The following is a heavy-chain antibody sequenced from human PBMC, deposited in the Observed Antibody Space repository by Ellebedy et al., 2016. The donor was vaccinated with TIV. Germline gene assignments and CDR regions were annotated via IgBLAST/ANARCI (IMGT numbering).Heavy chain of an antibody. CDR2: INQSGRA. D-gene: IGHD2-15*01. J-gene: IGHJ4*02. Sequence: SETLSLTCAVYGGSFSGYYYSWIRQPPGKGLEWIGEINQSGRATYNPSLKSRVSISVDTSKNQFSLRLTSVTAADTAIFYCARGLVSGRALDYWGQGTLVTVSS. V-gene: IGHV4-34*01. CDR3: ARGLVSGRALDY. CDR1: GGSFSGYY.